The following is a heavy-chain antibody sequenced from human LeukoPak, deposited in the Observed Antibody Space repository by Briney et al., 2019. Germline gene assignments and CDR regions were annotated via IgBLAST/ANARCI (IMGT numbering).Heavy chain of an antibody. CDR1: GYTFTSYD. D-gene: IGHD1-26*01. J-gene: IGHJ4*02. CDR3: ARLTEWELLVSAY. V-gene: IGHV1-8*01. Sequence: ASVKVSCKASGYTFTSYDINWVRQATGKGLEWMGWMNPNSGNTGYAQKFQGRVTMTRNTSISTAYMELSSLSSEDTAVYYCARLTEWELLVSAYWGQGTLVTVSS. CDR2: MNPNSGNT.